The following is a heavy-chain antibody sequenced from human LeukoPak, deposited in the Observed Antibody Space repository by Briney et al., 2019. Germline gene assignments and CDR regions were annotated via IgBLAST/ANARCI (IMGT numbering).Heavy chain of an antibody. V-gene: IGHV1-46*01. CDR3: ARGKSTGGDY. D-gene: IGHD3-10*01. CDR2: INPSGGSR. CDR1: GYTFTSYY. Sequence: ASVKVSCKASGYTFTSYYMHWVRQAPGQGLEGMGIINPSGGSRRYAQKFQGRVTMTRDTSTSTVYMELSSPRSEDTAVSYCARGKSTGGDYWGQGTLVTVSS. J-gene: IGHJ4*02.